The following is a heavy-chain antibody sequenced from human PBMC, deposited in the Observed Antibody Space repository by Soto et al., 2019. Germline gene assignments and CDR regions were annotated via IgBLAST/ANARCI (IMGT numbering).Heavy chain of an antibody. Sequence: PSETLSLTCTVSGGSVSSGSYYWSWIRQPPGKGLEWIGYIYYSGSTNYNPSLKSRATISLDTSKNQFSLKLSSVPAADPALYYCARGHLYYDFPSGYYPPRVPNLDYWGQRTLVTVSS. CDR2: IYYSGST. J-gene: IGHJ4*02. CDR3: ARGHLYYDFPSGYYPPRVPNLDY. V-gene: IGHV4-61*01. D-gene: IGHD3-3*01. CDR1: GGSVSSGSYY.